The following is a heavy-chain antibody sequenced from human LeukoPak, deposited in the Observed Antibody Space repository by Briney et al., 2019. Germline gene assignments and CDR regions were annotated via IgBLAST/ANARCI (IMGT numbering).Heavy chain of an antibody. CDR2: MNPNSGNT. Sequence: ASVKVSCKASGYTFTSYDINWVRQATGQGLEWMGWMNPNSGNTGYAQKFQGKVTMTRNTSISTAYMELSSLRSEDTAVYYCARGRSIRAARNAFDIWGQGTMVTVSS. CDR1: GYTFTSYD. J-gene: IGHJ3*02. CDR3: ARGRSIRAARNAFDI. D-gene: IGHD2-15*01. V-gene: IGHV1-8*01.